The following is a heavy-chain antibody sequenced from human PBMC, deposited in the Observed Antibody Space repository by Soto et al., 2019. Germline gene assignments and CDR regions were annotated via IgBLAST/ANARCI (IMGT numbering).Heavy chain of an antibody. CDR1: GVSISSSSHY. V-gene: IGHV4-39*01. Sequence: SETLSLTCSVSGVSISSSSHYWAWIRQAPGQGLEWIGSGYQSGNTYYNPSLRNRVAVSVDTSTNQISLRVKSVTASDTGVYFCARHDMKNAFDFWGQGTPVTVSS. D-gene: IGHD2-15*01. J-gene: IGHJ4*02. CDR3: ARHDMKNAFDF. CDR2: GYQSGNT.